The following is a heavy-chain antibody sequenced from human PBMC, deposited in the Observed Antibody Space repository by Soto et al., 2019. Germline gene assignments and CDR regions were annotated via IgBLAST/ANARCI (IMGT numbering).Heavy chain of an antibody. CDR2: IYWDDDK. CDR1: GFSLSTNEVG. V-gene: IGHV2-5*02. D-gene: IGHD3-10*01. CDR3: ARLKDLYLTFDY. Sequence: GSGPTLVNPTQTLTLTCTFSGFSLSTNEVGVGWIRQPPGKALEWLAIIYWDDDKRYSPLLKTRLTVTKDTSKNQVVLTLTNMGAVDTGTYYCARLKDLYLTFDYWGQRSLVTVSS. J-gene: IGHJ4*02.